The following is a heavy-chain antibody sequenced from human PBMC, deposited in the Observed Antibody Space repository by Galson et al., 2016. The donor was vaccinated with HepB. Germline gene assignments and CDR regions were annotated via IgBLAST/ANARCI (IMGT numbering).Heavy chain of an antibody. Sequence: SVKVSCKASGGTFSSYTLNWVRQAPGQGLEWVGRIIPILGTTDYAQIFQGRVTITADKSTATTYMELSSLRSNDTAIYYCARDGFSSGHIGGSWGQGALVTVSS. D-gene: IGHD6-19*01. CDR3: ARDGFSSGHIGGS. J-gene: IGHJ5*02. CDR2: IIPILGTT. CDR1: GGTFSSYT. V-gene: IGHV1-69*08.